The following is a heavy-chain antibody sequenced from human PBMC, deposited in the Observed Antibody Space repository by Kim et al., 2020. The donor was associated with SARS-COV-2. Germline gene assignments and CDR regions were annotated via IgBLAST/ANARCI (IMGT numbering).Heavy chain of an antibody. D-gene: IGHD3-10*01. V-gene: IGHV7-4-1*02. J-gene: IGHJ4*02. CDR1: GYTFTSYA. CDR3: ARGRVSAVPEGEYLGDY. CDR2: INTNTGNP. Sequence: ASVKVSCKASGYTFTSYAMNWVRQAPGQGLEWMGWINTNTGNPTYAQGFTGRFVFSLDTSVSTAYLQISSLKAEDTAVYYCARGRVSAVPEGEYLGDYWGQGTLVTVSS.